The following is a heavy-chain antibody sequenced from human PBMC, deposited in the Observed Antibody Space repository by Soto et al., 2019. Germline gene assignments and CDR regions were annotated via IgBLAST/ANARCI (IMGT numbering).Heavy chain of an antibody. D-gene: IGHD3-3*01. CDR1: GGSFSGYY. CDR3: ARDPRYYDFWSGYSSYYGMDV. J-gene: IGHJ6*02. V-gene: IGHV4-34*01. CDR2: INHSGST. Sequence: SETLSLTCAVYGGSFSGYYWSWIRQPPGKGLEWIGEINHSGSTNYNPSLKSRVTISVDTSKNQFSLKLSSVTAADTAVYYCARDPRYYDFWSGYSSYYGMDVWGQGTRSPSP.